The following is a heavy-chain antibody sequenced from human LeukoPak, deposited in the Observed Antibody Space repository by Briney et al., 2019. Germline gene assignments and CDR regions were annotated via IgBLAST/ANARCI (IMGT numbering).Heavy chain of an antibody. V-gene: IGHV4-4*07. Sequence: SEALSVTSTVSGGSISSDYWSCIRQPARKGLEWIGRIYASGSTNYNPSLKSRVTMSVDTSKNQFSLKLSSVTAADTAVYYCRVTTNEGLDYWGQGTLVTVSS. D-gene: IGHD4-11*01. CDR2: IYASGST. CDR3: RVTTNEGLDY. J-gene: IGHJ4*02. CDR1: GGSISSDY.